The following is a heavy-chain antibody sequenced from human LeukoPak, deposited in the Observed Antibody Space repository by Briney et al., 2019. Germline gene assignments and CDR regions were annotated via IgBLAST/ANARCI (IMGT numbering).Heavy chain of an antibody. CDR2: IYHRGST. Sequence: PSGTLSLTCAVSGGSISGSNWWSWVRQPPGRGLEGIGEIYHRGSTNYNRTLRSRVTRSVDTSKNQFPLKLSSVTAADTAVYYCARLGGHYGSRRLGWFDPWGQGTLVTVSS. D-gene: IGHD3-10*01. CDR3: ARLGGHYGSRRLGWFDP. CDR1: GGSISGSNW. V-gene: IGHV4-4*02. J-gene: IGHJ5*02.